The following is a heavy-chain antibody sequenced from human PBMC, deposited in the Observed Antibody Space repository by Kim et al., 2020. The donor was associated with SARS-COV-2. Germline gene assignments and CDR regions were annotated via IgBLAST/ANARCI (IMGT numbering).Heavy chain of an antibody. V-gene: IGHV4-39*07. Sequence: YYNPSLKSRVTISVDTSKNQFSLKLSSVTAADTAVYYCARSLIVAKELDYWGQGALVTISS. J-gene: IGHJ4*02. CDR3: ARSLIVAKELDY. D-gene: IGHD5-12*01.